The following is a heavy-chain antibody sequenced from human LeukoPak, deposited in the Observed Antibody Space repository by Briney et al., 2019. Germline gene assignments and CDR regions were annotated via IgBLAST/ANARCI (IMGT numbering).Heavy chain of an antibody. D-gene: IGHD1-1*01. J-gene: IGHJ4*02. V-gene: IGHV3-21*01. CDR3: ARLGGTTDDY. Sequence: GGSLRLSCAASGFTFSSYEMNWVRQAPGKGLEWVSSISSGSGYIYYADSVKGRFTVSRDNGKNSLYLQMNSLRAEGTAVYFCARLGGTTDDYWGQGTLVTVSS. CDR2: ISSGSGYI. CDR1: GFTFSSYE.